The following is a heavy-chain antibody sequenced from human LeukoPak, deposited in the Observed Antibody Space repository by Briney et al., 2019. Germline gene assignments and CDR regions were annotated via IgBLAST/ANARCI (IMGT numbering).Heavy chain of an antibody. V-gene: IGHV4/OR15-8*02. CDR1: GGSISGTNW. CDR2: ISLAGQT. CDR3: SRESGAFCPFGY. J-gene: IGHJ4*02. D-gene: IGHD1-26*01. Sequence: DPSETLSLTCGVSGGSISGTNWWSWVRQPPGQGLEWSGEISLAGQTNYNPSLNGRVTMSLDKSSNQLSLNLTSVTAADTATYYCSRESGAFCPFGYWGQGTLVIVSS.